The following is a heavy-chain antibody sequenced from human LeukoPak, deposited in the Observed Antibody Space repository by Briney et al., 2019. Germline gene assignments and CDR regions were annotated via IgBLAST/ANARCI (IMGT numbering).Heavy chain of an antibody. CDR2: TLRKTDGGTT. CDR3: ITSPYGSGTIGVY. J-gene: IGHJ4*02. CDR1: GFTFSHVC. V-gene: IGHV3-15*01. Sequence: TLRISSTVSGFTFSHVCLSLDCKATGKGQNRVGRTLRKTDGGTTDYTAPVKGRFTISSDDSKNTLYLEMNSLKTEDTAMYHCITSPYGSGTIGVYWGQGTLVTVSS. D-gene: IGHD3-10*01.